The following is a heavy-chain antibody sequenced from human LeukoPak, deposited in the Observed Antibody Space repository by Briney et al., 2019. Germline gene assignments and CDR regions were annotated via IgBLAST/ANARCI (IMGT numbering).Heavy chain of an antibody. CDR3: AREESWEPTNY. CDR1: GFTFSSYS. J-gene: IGHJ4*02. D-gene: IGHD1-26*01. V-gene: IGHV3-21*01. CDR2: VSSSSSYI. Sequence: GGSLRLSCAASGFTFSSYSMNWVRQAPGKGLEWVSSVSSSSSYIYYADSVKGRFTISRDNAKNSLYLQMNSLRAEDTAVYYCAREESWEPTNYWGQGTLVTVSS.